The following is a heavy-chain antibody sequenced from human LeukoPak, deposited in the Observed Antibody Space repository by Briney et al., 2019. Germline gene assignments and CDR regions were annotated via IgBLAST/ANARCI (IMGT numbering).Heavy chain of an antibody. CDR2: ISGSGGST. CDR1: GFTFSSYA. Sequence: GGSLRLSCAASGFTFSSYAMSWVRQAPGKGLEWVSAISGSGGSTYYADSVKGRFTISRDNSKNTLYLQMNSLRAEDTAVYYCARLGFVVPAVIFDYWGQGTLVTVSS. CDR3: ARLGFVVPAVIFDY. V-gene: IGHV3-23*01. D-gene: IGHD2-2*02. J-gene: IGHJ4*02.